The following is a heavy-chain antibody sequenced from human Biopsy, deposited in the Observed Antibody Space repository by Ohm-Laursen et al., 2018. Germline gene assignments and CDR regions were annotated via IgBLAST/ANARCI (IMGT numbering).Heavy chain of an antibody. CDR2: INPHSGGT. D-gene: IGHD6-19*01. Sequence: ASVKVSCKASGYTFTGYYLHWVRQAPGQGLEWMGWINPHSGGTNYAQKFQGRVTMTRDTSTSTAYMELNRLRSDDTAVYYCARGSMAYNSGWPGTTAFDIWGQGTMVTVSS. CDR1: GYTFTGYY. CDR3: ARGSMAYNSGWPGTTAFDI. J-gene: IGHJ3*02. V-gene: IGHV1-2*02.